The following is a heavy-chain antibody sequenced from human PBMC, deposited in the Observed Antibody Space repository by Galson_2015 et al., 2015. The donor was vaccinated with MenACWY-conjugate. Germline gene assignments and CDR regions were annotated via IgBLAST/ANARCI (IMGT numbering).Heavy chain of an antibody. CDR2: ISAYNGNT. J-gene: IGHJ4*02. CDR1: GYTFTSYG. D-gene: IGHD3-22*01. V-gene: IGHV1-18*04. CDR3: AREALNYYDSSGYYYGIDY. Sequence: SVKVSCKASGYTFTSYGISWVRQTPGQGLEWMGWISAYNGNTNYAQKLQGRVTMTTDTSTSTAYMELRSLRSDDTAVYYCAREALNYYDSSGYYYGIDYWGQGTLVTVSS.